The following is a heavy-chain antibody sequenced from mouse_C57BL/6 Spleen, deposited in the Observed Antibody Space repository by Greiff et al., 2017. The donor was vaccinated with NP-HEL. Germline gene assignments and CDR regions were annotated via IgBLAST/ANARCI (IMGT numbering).Heavy chain of an antibody. J-gene: IGHJ3*01. CDR2: INPNNGGT. Sequence: VQLQQSGPELVKPGASVKIPCKASGYTFTDYNMDWVKQSHGKSLEWIGDINPNNGGTIYNQKFKGKATLTVDKSSSTAYMELRSLTSEDTAVYYCARRTGSRFAYWGQGTLVTVSA. CDR3: ARRTGSRFAY. CDR1: GYTFTDYN. D-gene: IGHD1-1*01. V-gene: IGHV1-18*01.